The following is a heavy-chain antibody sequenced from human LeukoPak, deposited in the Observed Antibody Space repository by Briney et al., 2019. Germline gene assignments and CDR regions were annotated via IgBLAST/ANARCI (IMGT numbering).Heavy chain of an antibody. J-gene: IGHJ5*01. CDR3: ARIGLGTPDS. D-gene: IGHD2-8*02. V-gene: IGHV3-21*01. CDR1: GFTFSSYS. Sequence: GGSLRLSCAASGFTFSSYSMNWVRQAPGKGLEWVSSISATSTYIYFADSVKGRFAISRDNAKNSLYLQMNSLRAEDTAVYYCARIGLGTPDSWGQGTLVTVSS. CDR2: ISATSTYI.